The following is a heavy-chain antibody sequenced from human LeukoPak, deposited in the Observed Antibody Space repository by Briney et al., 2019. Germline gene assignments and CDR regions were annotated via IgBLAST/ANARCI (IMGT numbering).Heavy chain of an antibody. Sequence: GTSVKVSCKASGFTFTSSAVQWVRQARGQRLEWIGWIVVGSGNTNYAQKFQERVTITRDMSTSTAYMELSSLRSEDTAVYYCARDSSGWYRVSGDFQHWGQGTLVTVSS. V-gene: IGHV1-58*01. CDR3: ARDSSGWYRVSGDFQH. J-gene: IGHJ1*01. D-gene: IGHD6-19*01. CDR2: IVVGSGNT. CDR1: GFTFTSSA.